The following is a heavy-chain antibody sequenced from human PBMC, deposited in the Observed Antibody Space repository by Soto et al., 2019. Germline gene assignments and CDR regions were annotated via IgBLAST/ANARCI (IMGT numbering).Heavy chain of an antibody. CDR2: IYSGSST. D-gene: IGHD2-2*01. CDR3: ASTKAPGLYYCDY. Sequence: EVQLVESGGGLVQPGGSLRLSCAASGFTVSSNYMSWVRQAPGKGLEWVSIIYSGSSTYYADYVKGRFTISRHNSKNTLYCQMNSLRAEDTAVYYCASTKAPGLYYCDYWGQGTLVTVSS. V-gene: IGHV3-53*04. CDR1: GFTVSSNY. J-gene: IGHJ4*02.